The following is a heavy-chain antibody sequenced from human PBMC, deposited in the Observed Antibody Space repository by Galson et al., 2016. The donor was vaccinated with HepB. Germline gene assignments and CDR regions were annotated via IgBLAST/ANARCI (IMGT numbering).Heavy chain of an antibody. D-gene: IGHD1-14*01. CDR2: VKSEVDDGTI. CDR1: GFTFKTAW. V-gene: IGHV3-15*01. Sequence: SLRLSCAGSGFTFKTAWVSWVRQAPGKGLEWVGRVKSEVDDGTIDYAAPVNGRFTITRDDSQSTVFLQMNSLRAEDTAVYYCARYRKSFEAFDIWGQGTMVTVSS. CDR3: ARYRKSFEAFDI. J-gene: IGHJ3*02.